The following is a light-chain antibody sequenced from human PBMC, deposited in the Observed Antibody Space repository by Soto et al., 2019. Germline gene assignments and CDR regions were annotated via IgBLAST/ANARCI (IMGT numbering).Light chain of an antibody. CDR1: QTISGY. Sequence: DIQMTQSPSVLSASVGDRVTITCRASQTISGYLNWYHQKPGKAPKLLIYATSSLQGGVPSRFSGSGSGTYFTLTISSLQPEDFATYYCQQSYNLPRTFGQGTKVDIK. V-gene: IGKV1-39*01. J-gene: IGKJ1*01. CDR3: QQSYNLPRT. CDR2: ATS.